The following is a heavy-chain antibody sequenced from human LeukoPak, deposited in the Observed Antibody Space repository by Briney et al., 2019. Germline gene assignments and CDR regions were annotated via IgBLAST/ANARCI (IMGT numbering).Heavy chain of an antibody. J-gene: IGHJ6*04. CDR1: GFTVSTNH. CDR2: IYNDANT. V-gene: IGHV3-53*01. Sequence: GGSLRLSCAVSGFTVSTNHMSWVRQAPGKGLEWVSVIYNDANTYYTDSVKGRFTISRDNSKNTVFLQMNSLRAEDTAVYYCARDREVVTATAQMDVWGKGTTVTLSS. D-gene: IGHD2-21*02. CDR3: ARDREVVTATAQMDV.